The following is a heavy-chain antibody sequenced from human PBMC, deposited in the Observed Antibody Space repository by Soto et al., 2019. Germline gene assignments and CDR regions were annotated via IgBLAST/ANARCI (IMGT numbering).Heavy chain of an antibody. D-gene: IGHD2-15*01. CDR1: AFTFKNHW. J-gene: IGHJ4*02. CDR2: INGDGSFT. Sequence: GGSLRLSCAASAFTFKNHWMHWVRQVPGKGPVWVSRINGDGSFTSYADAVKGRFTISRDNAKNTLYLHMNSLRAEDTAVYYCTRDQDTYGQAVFDSWGQGTLVTVSS. CDR3: TRDQDTYGQAVFDS. V-gene: IGHV3-74*01.